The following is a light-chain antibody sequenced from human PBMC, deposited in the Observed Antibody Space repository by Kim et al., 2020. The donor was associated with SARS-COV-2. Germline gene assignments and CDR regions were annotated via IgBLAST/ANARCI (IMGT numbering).Light chain of an antibody. CDR3: QAWDSSHWV. CDR2: QDS. J-gene: IGLJ3*02. CDR1: KLGDKY. Sequence: SYELTQPPSVSVSPGQTASITCSGDKLGDKYACWYQQKPGQSPVLVIYQDSKRPSGIPERFSGSNSGNTATLTISGTQAMDEADYYCQAWDSSHWVFGGGTQLTFL. V-gene: IGLV3-1*01.